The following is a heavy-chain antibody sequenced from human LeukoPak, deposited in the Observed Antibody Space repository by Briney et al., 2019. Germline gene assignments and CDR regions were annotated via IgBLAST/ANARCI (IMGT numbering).Heavy chain of an antibody. CDR3: ARGYSSSWNYFDY. V-gene: IGHV4-59*01. D-gene: IGHD6-13*01. CDR1: GGSISSYW. CDR2: VFDRGST. Sequence: PSETLSLTCTVSGGSISSYWWSWIRQPPGKGLEWIGYVFDRGSTNYNPSLKSRVTVSLDTSKKQFSLKLSSVTAADTAVYYCARGYSSSWNYFDYWGQGTLVTVSS. J-gene: IGHJ4*02.